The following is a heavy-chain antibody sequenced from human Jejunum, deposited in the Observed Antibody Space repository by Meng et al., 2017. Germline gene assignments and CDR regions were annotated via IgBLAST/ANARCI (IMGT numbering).Heavy chain of an antibody. CDR3: AGRSYNYDDYFDF. Sequence: QVQMAQSGAEVRKPGASVKVSCRASGYTLNGFYMHWVRQAPGQGLEWMGRINTNTGGTNYAQNFKGSITLTRDTSTVYMEVNRLRSDDTAMYYCAGRSYNYDDYFDFWGRGTLVTVSS. V-gene: IGHV1-2*06. CDR2: INTNTGGT. D-gene: IGHD5-24*01. CDR1: GYTLNGFY. J-gene: IGHJ4*02.